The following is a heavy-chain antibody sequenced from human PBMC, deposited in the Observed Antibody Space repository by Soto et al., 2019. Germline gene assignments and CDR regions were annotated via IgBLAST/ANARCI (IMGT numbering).Heavy chain of an antibody. Sequence: GGSLRLSCAASGFTFSSYAMHWVRQAPGKGLEWVAVISYDGSNKYYADSVKGRFTISRDNSKNTLYLQMNSLRAEDTAVYYCARSLYEKDYYYYGMDVWGQGTTVTVSS. CDR2: ISYDGSNK. V-gene: IGHV3-30-3*01. CDR1: GFTFSSYA. CDR3: ARSLYEKDYYYYGMDV. J-gene: IGHJ6*02. D-gene: IGHD5-12*01.